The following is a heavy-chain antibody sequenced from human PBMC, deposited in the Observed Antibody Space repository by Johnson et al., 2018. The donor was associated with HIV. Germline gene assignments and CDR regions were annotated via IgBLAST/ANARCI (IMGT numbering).Heavy chain of an antibody. Sequence: QVQLVESGGGLVKPGGSLRLSCAASGFTFSDYYMTWIRQAPGKGLEWISYISKSGSTIYYADSVKGRFTISRDNAKNSLYLQMNSLRAEDTALYYCAKGIAARPPGDAFDIWGQGTMVTVSS. CDR1: GFTFSDYY. CDR3: AKGIAARPPGDAFDI. CDR2: ISKSGSTI. V-gene: IGHV3-11*01. D-gene: IGHD6-6*01. J-gene: IGHJ3*02.